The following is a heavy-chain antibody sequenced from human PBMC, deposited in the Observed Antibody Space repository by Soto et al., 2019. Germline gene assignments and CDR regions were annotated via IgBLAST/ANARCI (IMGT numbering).Heavy chain of an antibody. CDR3: AKPGGGWYDYYYGMDV. CDR1: GFTFSIYA. V-gene: IGHV3-23*01. J-gene: IGHJ6*02. D-gene: IGHD6-19*01. Sequence: EVPLLESGGGLVQPGGSLRLSCAASGFTFSIYAMSWVRQAPGKGLEWVSAISSSGGSTYYADSVKGRFTISRDNSKNTLYLQMNSLRAEDTAVYYCAKPGGGWYDYYYGMDVWGQGTTVTVSS. CDR2: ISSSGGST.